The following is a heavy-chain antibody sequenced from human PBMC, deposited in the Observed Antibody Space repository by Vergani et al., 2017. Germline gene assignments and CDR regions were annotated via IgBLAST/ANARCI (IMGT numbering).Heavy chain of an antibody. D-gene: IGHD5-18*01. J-gene: IGHJ4*02. V-gene: IGHV1-46*03. CDR1: GYTFTSYY. CDR3: AMGAGGYSYGLPYFDY. Sequence: QVQLVQSGAEVKKPGASVKVSCKASGYTFTSYYMHWVRQAPGQGLEWMGIINPSGGSTSYAQKFQGRVTMTRDTSTSTVYMELSSLRSEDTAVYYCAMGAGGYSYGLPYFDYWGQGTLVTVSS. CDR2: INPSGGST.